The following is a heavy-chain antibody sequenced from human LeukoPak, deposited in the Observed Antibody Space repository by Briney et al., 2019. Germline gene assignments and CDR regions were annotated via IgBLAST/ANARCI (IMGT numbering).Heavy chain of an antibody. Sequence: PGGSLRLSCAAFGFTFSSYAMKWVRQAPGKGLEWVSAISRTSAYIYYSDSVKGRFTISRDNAKNSVYLQIDSLRAEDTAVYYCARDERRYCSDSSCYPGDYWGQGTLVTVSS. CDR2: ISRTSAYI. CDR3: ARDERRYCSDSSCYPGDY. V-gene: IGHV3-21*01. J-gene: IGHJ4*02. CDR1: GFTFSSYA. D-gene: IGHD2-2*01.